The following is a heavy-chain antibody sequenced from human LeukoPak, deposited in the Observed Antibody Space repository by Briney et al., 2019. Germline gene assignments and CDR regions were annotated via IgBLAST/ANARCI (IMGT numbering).Heavy chain of an antibody. D-gene: IGHD4-17*01. CDR1: GYTFTGYY. Sequence: GASVKVSCKASGYTFTGYYMHRVRQAPGQGLEWMGWINPNSGGTNYAQKFQGRVTMTRDTSISTAYMELSRLRSDDTAVYYCARALGDYYYYYMDVWGKGTTVTVSS. CDR2: INPNSGGT. CDR3: ARALGDYYYYYMDV. J-gene: IGHJ6*03. V-gene: IGHV1-2*02.